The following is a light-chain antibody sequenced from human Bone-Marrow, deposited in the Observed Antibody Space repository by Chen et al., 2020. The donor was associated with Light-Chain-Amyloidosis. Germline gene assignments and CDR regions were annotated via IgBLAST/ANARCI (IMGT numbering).Light chain of an antibody. CDR2: DAS. J-gene: IGKJ4*01. Sequence: EIVLTQSPATLSLSLGERATLSCRASQNVGTYLAWYQQKPGQAPRLLIYDASNRASGIPCRFSGSGSGTAFTLTISSLEPEDFAVYYCQQRSNWPPLTFGGGTKVEMK. CDR3: QQRSNWPPLT. V-gene: IGKV3-11*01. CDR1: QNVGTY.